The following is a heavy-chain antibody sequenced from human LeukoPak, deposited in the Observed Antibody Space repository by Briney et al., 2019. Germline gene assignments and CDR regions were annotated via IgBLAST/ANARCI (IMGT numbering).Heavy chain of an antibody. V-gene: IGHV3-30-3*01. J-gene: IGHJ4*02. CDR3: ARDLKVEQWLAYDY. CDR1: GFTFSRYA. D-gene: IGHD6-19*01. Sequence: GGSLRLSCAASGFTFSRYAMHWVRQAPGKGLEWVAVISYDGSNKYYADSVKGRFTISRDNAKNSLYLQMNSLRAEDTAVYYCARDLKVEQWLAYDYWGQGTLVTVSS. CDR2: ISYDGSNK.